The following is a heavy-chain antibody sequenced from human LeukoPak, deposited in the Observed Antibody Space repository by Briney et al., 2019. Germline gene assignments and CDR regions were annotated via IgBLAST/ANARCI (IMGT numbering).Heavy chain of an antibody. D-gene: IGHD3-9*01. CDR1: GFTSSSYW. CDR2: IKQDGSEK. CDR3: ARDAHSNEELRYFDWLYYYYYGMDV. V-gene: IGHV3-7*01. J-gene: IGHJ6*02. Sequence: GGSLRLSCAASGFTSSSYWMSWVRQAPGKGLEWVANIKQDGSEKYYVDSVKGRFTISRDNAKSSLYLQMNSLRAEDTAVYYCARDAHSNEELRYFDWLYYYYYGMDVWGQGTTVTVSS.